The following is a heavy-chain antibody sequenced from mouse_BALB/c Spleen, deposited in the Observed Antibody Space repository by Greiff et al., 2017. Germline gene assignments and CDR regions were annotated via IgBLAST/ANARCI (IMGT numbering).Heavy chain of an antibody. D-gene: IGHD2-4*01. J-gene: IGHJ2*01. CDR1: GFTFSSYG. V-gene: IGHV5-6-3*01. CDR2: INSNGGST. Sequence: EVQLVESGGGLVQPGGSLKLSCAASGFTFSSYGMSWVRQTPDKRLELVATINSNGGSTYYPDSVKGRFTISRDNAKNTLYLQMSSLKSEDTAMYYCARMGDYDSFDYWGQGTTLTVSS. CDR3: ARMGDYDSFDY.